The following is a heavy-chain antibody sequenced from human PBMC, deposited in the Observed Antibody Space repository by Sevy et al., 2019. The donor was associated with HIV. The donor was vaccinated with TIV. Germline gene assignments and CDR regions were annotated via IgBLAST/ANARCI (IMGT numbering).Heavy chain of an antibody. CDR2: ISWDGGST. D-gene: IGHD3-10*01. V-gene: IGHV3-43D*03. Sequence: GGSLRLSCAASGFTFDDYAMHWVRQALGKGLEWVSLISWDGGSTYYADSVKGRFTISRDNSKNSLSLQMTSLRAEDTAFYYCAKDLAGEGPYGSGSLDYWGQGTLVTVSS. CDR3: AKDLAGEGPYGSGSLDY. CDR1: GFTFDDYA. J-gene: IGHJ4*02.